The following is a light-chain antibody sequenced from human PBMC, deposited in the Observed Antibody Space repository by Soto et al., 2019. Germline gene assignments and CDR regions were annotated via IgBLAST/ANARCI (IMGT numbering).Light chain of an antibody. CDR3: QSYDSSLAGFV. Sequence: QSVLTQPPSVSGAPGQRVTISCTGSSSNIGARFDVHWYRHLPGTVPKLLISVNTNGPSGVADRFSGSKSGTSASLAIAGLRAEDEADYYCQSYDSSLAGFVFGTGTKLTVL. V-gene: IGLV1-40*01. CDR2: VNT. J-gene: IGLJ1*01. CDR1: SSNIGARFD.